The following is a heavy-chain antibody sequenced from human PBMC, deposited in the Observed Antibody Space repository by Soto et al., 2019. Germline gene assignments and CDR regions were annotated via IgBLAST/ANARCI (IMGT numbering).Heavy chain of an antibody. Sequence: EVQLLESGGGLVQPGGSLRLSCETSGFTFSAIVWAWVGRPPGGGLEWVSVIDGSGYDNSLADSVKGRFTISRDNSKDTLYLEMNSLRAEDTGIYYCVKEIVAAAYAATSAFDLWGQGTLVTVST. CDR1: GFTFSAIV. CDR3: VKEIVAAAYAATSAFDL. V-gene: IGHV3-23*01. J-gene: IGHJ4*02. D-gene: IGHD2-21*01. CDR2: IDGSGYDN.